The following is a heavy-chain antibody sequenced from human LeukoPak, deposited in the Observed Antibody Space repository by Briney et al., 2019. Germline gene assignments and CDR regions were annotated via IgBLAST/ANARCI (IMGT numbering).Heavy chain of an antibody. V-gene: IGHV1-69*13. CDR1: GGTFISYA. CDR2: IIPIFGTA. D-gene: IGHD3-22*01. Sequence: SVKVSCRASGGTFISYAISWVRQAPGQGLEWMGGIIPIFGTANYAQKFQGRVTITADESTSTAYMELSSLRSEDTAVYYCARDPFPTYYYDSSGYSGWFDPWGQGTLVTVSS. CDR3: ARDPFPTYYYDSSGYSGWFDP. J-gene: IGHJ5*02.